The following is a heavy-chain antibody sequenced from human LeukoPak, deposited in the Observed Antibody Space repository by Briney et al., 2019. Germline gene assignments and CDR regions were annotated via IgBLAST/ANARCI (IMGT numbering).Heavy chain of an antibody. D-gene: IGHD3-16*01. CDR1: GGSISSGGYY. J-gene: IGHJ6*03. CDR2: IYSSGIT. V-gene: IGHV4-31*03. CDR3: ARGGGGEATGYYYYYYYMDV. Sequence: SETLSLTCTVSGGSISSGGYYWGWIRQHPGKGLEWIGYIYSSGITHYNPSLKSRVTISVDTSKNQFSLKLSSVTAADTAVYYCARGGGGEATGYYYYYYYMDVWGKGTTVTVSS.